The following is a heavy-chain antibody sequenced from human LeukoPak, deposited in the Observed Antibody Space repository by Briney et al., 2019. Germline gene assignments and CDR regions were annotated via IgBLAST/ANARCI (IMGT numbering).Heavy chain of an antibody. J-gene: IGHJ5*02. Sequence: SETLSLTCAVYGGSFSGHYWSWIRQPPGKGLEWIGEINHSGSTNYNPSFQGHVTISADKSISTAYLQWSSLKASDTAMYYCARQPEGTWFDPWGQGTLVTVSS. D-gene: IGHD1-1*01. CDR2: INHSGST. V-gene: IGHV4-34*01. CDR1: GGSFSGHY. CDR3: ARQPEGTWFDP.